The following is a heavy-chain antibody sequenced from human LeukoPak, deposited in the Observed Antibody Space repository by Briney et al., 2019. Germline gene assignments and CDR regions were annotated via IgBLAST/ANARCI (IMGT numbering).Heavy chain of an antibody. Sequence: SETLSLTCSVSGWSVSSSSYYWSWIRQPPGKGLESIGYIYYTGNTNYNPSLKSRVTISIDTSRNQFSLKLSSVTAADTAVYYCARGAHEAAGVLNYWGQGSLVTVSS. V-gene: IGHV4-61*01. CDR1: GWSVSSSSYY. D-gene: IGHD6-13*01. J-gene: IGHJ4*02. CDR3: ARGAHEAAGVLNY. CDR2: IYYTGNT.